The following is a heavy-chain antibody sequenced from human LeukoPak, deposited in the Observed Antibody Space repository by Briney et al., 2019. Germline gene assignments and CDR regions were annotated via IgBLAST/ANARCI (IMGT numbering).Heavy chain of an antibody. CDR1: GYTFTSYG. V-gene: IGHV1-18*01. CDR2: ISAYNGNT. D-gene: IGHD2-2*01. J-gene: IGHJ4*02. CDR3: ARDLRGVVVVPAARHCFDH. Sequence: ASVKVSCKASGYTFTSYGISWVRQAPGQGLEWMGWISAYNGNTNYAQKLQGRVTMTTDTSTSTAYMELRSLRSDDTAVYYCARDLRGVVVVPAARHCFDHWGQGTLVTVSS.